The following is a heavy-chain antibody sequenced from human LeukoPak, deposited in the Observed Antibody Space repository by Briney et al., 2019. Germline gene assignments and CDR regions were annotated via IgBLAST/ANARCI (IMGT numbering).Heavy chain of an antibody. D-gene: IGHD3-22*01. CDR3: ARAPSEIGGYYPEYFRH. CDR2: IKSDGGT. J-gene: IGHJ1*01. Sequence: GSLRLSCAASGFTFSTYWMHWVRQAPGKGLVWVSRIKSDGGTNYADSVKGRFTISRDNAKKTVSLQMNSLRPEDTGVYDCARAPSEIGGYYPEYFRHWGQGTLVTVSS. CDR1: GFTFSTYW. V-gene: IGHV3-74*01.